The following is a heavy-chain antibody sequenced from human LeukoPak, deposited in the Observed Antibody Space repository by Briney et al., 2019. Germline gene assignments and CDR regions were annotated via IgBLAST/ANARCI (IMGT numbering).Heavy chain of an antibody. CDR1: GFTFSSYS. CDR2: ISSSSSYI. V-gene: IGHV3-21*01. Sequence: GGSLRLSCAASGFTFSSYSMNWVRQAPGKGLEWVSSISSSSSYIYYADSVKGRFTISRDNAKNSLYLQMNSLRAEDTAVYYCARRPDSSALWGYYYYMDVWGKGTTVTISS. CDR3: ARRPDSSALWGYYYYMDV. J-gene: IGHJ6*03. D-gene: IGHD3-22*01.